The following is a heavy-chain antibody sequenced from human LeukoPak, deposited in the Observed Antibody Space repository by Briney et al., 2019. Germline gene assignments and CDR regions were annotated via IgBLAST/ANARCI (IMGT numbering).Heavy chain of an antibody. Sequence: GGSLRLSCAASGFTFSSYSMNWVRQAPGQGLEWVSSISSSSSYIYYADSVKGRFTISRDNAKNSLYMQMNSLRAEDTAVYYCARESDYSNYGRSPFDYWGQGSLVTVSS. CDR3: ARESDYSNYGRSPFDY. D-gene: IGHD4-11*01. CDR2: ISSSSSYI. V-gene: IGHV3-21*01. CDR1: GFTFSSYS. J-gene: IGHJ4*02.